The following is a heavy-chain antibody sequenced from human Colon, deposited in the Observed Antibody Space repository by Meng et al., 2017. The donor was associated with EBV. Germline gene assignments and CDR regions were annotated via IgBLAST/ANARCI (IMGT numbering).Heavy chain of an antibody. D-gene: IGHD2-21*01. V-gene: IGHV4-34*01. Sequence: QVQRQYAEAGLLQPLETLPLPCAVSGWPSVGYHWGWSRHPPGKGLEWIGEINYSGSTIYNPSLKSRVTISADTSKNQFSLRLNSVTAADTAVYYCRHAYCNHIDGCSDNWGQGTLVTVSS. CDR1: GWPSVGYH. CDR3: RHAYCNHIDGCSDN. CDR2: INYSGST. J-gene: IGHJ4*02.